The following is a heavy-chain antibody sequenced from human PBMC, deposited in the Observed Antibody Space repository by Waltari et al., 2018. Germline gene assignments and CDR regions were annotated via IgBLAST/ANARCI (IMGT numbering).Heavy chain of an antibody. J-gene: IGHJ6*02. CDR1: GGTFSSYA. D-gene: IGHD5-12*01. CDR3: ARGGVATNRHYYYYGMDV. CDR2: IIPIFGTA. V-gene: IGHV1-69*01. Sequence: QVQLVQAGAEVKTPGSSVKVSCKASGGTFSSYAISWVRQAPGQGLEWMGGIIPIFGTANYAQKFQGRVTITADESTSTAYMELSSLRSEDTAVYYCARGGVATNRHYYYYGMDVWGQGTTVTVSS.